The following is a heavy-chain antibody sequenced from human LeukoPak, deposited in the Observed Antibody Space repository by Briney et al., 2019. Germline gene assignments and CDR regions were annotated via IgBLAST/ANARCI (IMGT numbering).Heavy chain of an antibody. Sequence: GSLRLSCAASGFTFSSYAMHWVRQAPGKGLEWVAVISYDGSNKYYADSVKGRFTISRDNSKNTLYLQMNSLRAEDTAVYYCARDPHYDILTGYCDYWGQGTLVTVSS. D-gene: IGHD3-9*01. CDR3: ARDPHYDILTGYCDY. CDR2: ISYDGSNK. J-gene: IGHJ4*02. CDR1: GFTFSSYA. V-gene: IGHV3-30*04.